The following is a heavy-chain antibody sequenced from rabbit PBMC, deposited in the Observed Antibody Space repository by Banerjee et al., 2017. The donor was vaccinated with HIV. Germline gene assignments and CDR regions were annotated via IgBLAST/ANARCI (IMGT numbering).Heavy chain of an antibody. J-gene: IGHJ4*01. CDR1: GFSFSSSYW. Sequence: QSLEESGGDLVKPGASLTLTCTASGFSFSSSYWICWVRQAPGKGLEWIGYIDPVFGSTYYASWVNGRFTISSHNAQSTVFLQMTSLTAADTATYFCARDLGGSSDLWGPGTLVTVS. CDR2: IDPVFGST. D-gene: IGHD8-1*01. V-gene: IGHV1S40*01. CDR3: ARDLGGSSDL.